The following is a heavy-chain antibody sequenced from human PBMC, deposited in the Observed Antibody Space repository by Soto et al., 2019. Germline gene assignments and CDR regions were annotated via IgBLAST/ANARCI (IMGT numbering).Heavy chain of an antibody. CDR3: ASATSIAVAGKET. CDR2: ISFYNGHT. V-gene: IGHV1-18*01. J-gene: IGHJ4*02. D-gene: IGHD6-19*01. Sequence: QVQLVQSGGEVKKPGAEVKVSCKASGDTVTKYGISWVRQAPGQGLEWLGWISFYNGHTNYALKFQDRITFTTDTSTSTASMELRSLTSDDTAVYYCASATSIAVAGKETWGQGTLVTVSS. CDR1: GDTVTKYG.